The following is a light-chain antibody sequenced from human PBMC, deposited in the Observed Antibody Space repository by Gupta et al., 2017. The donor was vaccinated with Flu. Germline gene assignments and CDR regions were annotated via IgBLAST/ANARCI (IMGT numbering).Light chain of an antibody. V-gene: IGLV2-8*01. CDR1: SSDVGGFNY. J-gene: IGLJ1*01. CDR2: EVT. Sequence: SVTISCAGTSSDVGGFNYVSWYQQHPGRAPKLIIYEVTKRPSWVPDRFSGSKSGITASLTVSGLQAEDEADYYCSSYAVSNKRVFGTGTKVTVL. CDR3: SSYAVSNKRV.